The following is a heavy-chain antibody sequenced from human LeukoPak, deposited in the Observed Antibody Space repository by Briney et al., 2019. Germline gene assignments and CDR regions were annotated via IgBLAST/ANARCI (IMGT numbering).Heavy chain of an antibody. CDR1: GFTFDSYA. V-gene: IGHV3-23*01. Sequence: GGSLRLSCAASGFTFDSYAMSWVRQAPGKGLEWVSAISGSGGSTYYADFMKGRFTISRDNLKSTLTLQMSGLRAEDTAVYYCVKGQEYLEWFYEYWGQGSLVTVSS. D-gene: IGHD3-3*01. CDR3: VKGQEYLEWFYEY. CDR2: ISGSGGST. J-gene: IGHJ4*02.